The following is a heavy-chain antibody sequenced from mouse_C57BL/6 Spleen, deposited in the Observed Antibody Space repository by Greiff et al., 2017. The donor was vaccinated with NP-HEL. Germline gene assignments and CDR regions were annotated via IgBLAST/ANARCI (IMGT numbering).Heavy chain of an antibody. J-gene: IGHJ4*01. D-gene: IGHD1-1*01. CDR3: ARRTVVPNYYAMDY. V-gene: IGHV1-64*01. Sequence: QVQLQQPGAELVKPGASVKLSCKASGYTFTGYWMHWVKQRPGQGLEWIGMIHPNSGSTNYNEKFKSKATLTVDKSSSTAYMQLSSLTSEDSAVYYCARRTVVPNYYAMDYWGQGTSVTVSS. CDR1: GYTFTGYW. CDR2: IHPNSGST.